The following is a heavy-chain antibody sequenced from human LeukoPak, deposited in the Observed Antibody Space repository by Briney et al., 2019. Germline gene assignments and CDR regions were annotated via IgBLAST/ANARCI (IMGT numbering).Heavy chain of an antibody. Sequence: GSSVKVSCKASGGTFSSYAINWVRQATGQGLEWLGWMNPSSGNTGYAQKFQGRVTMTRDTSISTAYMELSSLRSEDTAVYYCARVAYYYDSAGLYLNYYGMDVWGQGTTVTVSS. V-gene: IGHV1-8*02. CDR2: MNPSSGNT. J-gene: IGHJ6*02. D-gene: IGHD3-22*01. CDR3: ARVAYYYDSAGLYLNYYGMDV. CDR1: GGTFSSYA.